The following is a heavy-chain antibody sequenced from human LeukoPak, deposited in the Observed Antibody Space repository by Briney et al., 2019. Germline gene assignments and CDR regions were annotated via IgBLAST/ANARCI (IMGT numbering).Heavy chain of an antibody. CDR1: GGSISSYY. CDR2: IYYSGST. V-gene: IGHV4-59*01. Sequence: SETLSLTCTVSGGSISSYYWSWIRQPPGKGLEWIGYIYYSGSTNYNPSLKSRVTISVDTSKNQFSLKLSSVTAADTAVYYCARDGTRGDYYYYYGMDVWGQGTTVTVSS. D-gene: IGHD1-26*01. CDR3: ARDGTRGDYYYYYGMDV. J-gene: IGHJ6*02.